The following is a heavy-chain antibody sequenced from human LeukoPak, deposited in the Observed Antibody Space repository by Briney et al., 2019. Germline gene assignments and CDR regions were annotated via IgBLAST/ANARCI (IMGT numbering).Heavy chain of an antibody. CDR3: ARRAARPYYFDN. V-gene: IGHV1-46*01. J-gene: IGHJ4*02. CDR2: INPSGGST. CDR1: GYTFTSYY. Sequence: ASVKVSCKASGYTFTSYYMHWVRQAPGQGLEWMGIINPSGGSTSYAQKFQGRVTMTRDTFTSTVYMELSSLRSDDTAVYYCARRAARPYYFDNWGQGTLVTVSS. D-gene: IGHD6-6*01.